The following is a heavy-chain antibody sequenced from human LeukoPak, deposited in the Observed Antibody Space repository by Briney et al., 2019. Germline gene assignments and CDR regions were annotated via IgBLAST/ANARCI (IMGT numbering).Heavy chain of an antibody. CDR1: GFTFSSYW. CDR2: INWNGDNT. D-gene: IGHD5-12*01. CDR3: AREAAITSDFDY. V-gene: IGHV3-20*04. J-gene: IGHJ4*02. Sequence: PGGSLRLSCAASGFTFSSYWMSWVRQAPGKGLEWVSGINWNGDNTGYADSVKGRFTISRDNAKNSLYLQMNSLRAEDTALYYCAREAAITSDFDYWGQGTLVTVSS.